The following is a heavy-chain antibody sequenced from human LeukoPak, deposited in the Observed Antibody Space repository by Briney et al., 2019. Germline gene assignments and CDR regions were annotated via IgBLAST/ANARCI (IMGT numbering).Heavy chain of an antibody. CDR3: AKGGKWDVTPFDY. CDR1: GFTFSSYA. V-gene: IGHV3-23*01. D-gene: IGHD1-26*01. Sequence: GGSLRLSCAASGFTFSSYAMSWVRQAPGKGLEWVSAISGSGGSTYYADSVKGRFTISRDNSRNTLYLQMNSLRAEDTAVYYCAKGGKWDVTPFDYWGQGTLVTVSS. CDR2: ISGSGGST. J-gene: IGHJ4*02.